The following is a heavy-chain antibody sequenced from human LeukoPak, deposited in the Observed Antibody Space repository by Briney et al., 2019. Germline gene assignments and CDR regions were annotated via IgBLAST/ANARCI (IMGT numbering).Heavy chain of an antibody. CDR2: ISDNSM. J-gene: IGHJ3*02. CDR3: AREAEEAFDI. CDR1: GFTFSSYA. Sequence: GGSLRLSCAASGFTFSSYAMSWVRQAPGKGLEWVSSISDNSMYYANSVKGRFTISRDNTKNSLYLQMNSLRAEDTAVYYCAREAEEAFDIWGQGTMVTVSS. D-gene: IGHD1-14*01. V-gene: IGHV3-21*01.